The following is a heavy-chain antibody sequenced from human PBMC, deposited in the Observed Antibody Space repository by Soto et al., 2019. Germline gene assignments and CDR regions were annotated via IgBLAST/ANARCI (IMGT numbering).Heavy chain of an antibody. CDR2: ISAYNGNT. J-gene: IGHJ4*02. V-gene: IGHV1-18*04. Sequence: ASVKVSCKASGYTFTSYGISWVRQAPGQGXEWMGWISAYNGNTNYAQKLQGRVTMTTDTSTSTAYMELRSLRSDDTAVYYCARSEGDSSGWYARTYYFDYWGQGTLVTVSS. D-gene: IGHD6-19*01. CDR3: ARSEGDSSGWYARTYYFDY. CDR1: GYTFTSYG.